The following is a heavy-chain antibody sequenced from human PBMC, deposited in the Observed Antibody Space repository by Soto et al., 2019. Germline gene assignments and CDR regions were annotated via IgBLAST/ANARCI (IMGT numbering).Heavy chain of an antibody. CDR1: GFPFSSYG. V-gene: IGHV3-30*03. CDR2: ISYDGSNK. CDR3: AGGEYYFDY. D-gene: IGHD6-6*01. Sequence: QVQLVESGGGVVQPGRSLRLSCAASGFPFSSYGMHWVRQAPGKGLDWVALISYDGSNKYYADSVKGRFTISRDNSKHTLYLQMSSLRVEETAVYYCAGGEYYFDYCGQGTLVSVS. J-gene: IGHJ4*02.